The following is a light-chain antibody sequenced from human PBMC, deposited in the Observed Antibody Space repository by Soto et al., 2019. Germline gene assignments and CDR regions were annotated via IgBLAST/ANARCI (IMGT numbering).Light chain of an antibody. Sequence: DIVMTQSPDSLAVSLGERATINCKSSQSVLYSSNNKNYLAWYQQKPGQPPKLLIYWASTRESGVPDRFSGSGSGTDFTLTISSLQAEDGAVYYCQQYYSTRSRRFGQGTKVEIK. CDR3: QQYYSTRSRR. V-gene: IGKV4-1*01. J-gene: IGKJ1*01. CDR2: WAS. CDR1: QSVLYSSNNKNY.